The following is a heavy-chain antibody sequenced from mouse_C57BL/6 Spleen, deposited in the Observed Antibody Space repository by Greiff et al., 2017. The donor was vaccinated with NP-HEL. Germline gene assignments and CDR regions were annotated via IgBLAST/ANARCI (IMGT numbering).Heavy chain of an antibody. CDR3: ARQCYGSSYWYFDV. J-gene: IGHJ1*03. CDR2: ISSGGSYT. D-gene: IGHD1-1*01. Sequence: EVKVVESGGDLVKPGGSLKLSCAASGFTFSSYGMSWVRQTPDKRLEWVATISSGGSYTYYPDSVKGRFTISRDNAKNTLYLQMSSLKSEDTAIYYCARQCYGSSYWYFDVWGTGTTVTVSS. CDR1: GFTFSSYG. V-gene: IGHV5-6*01.